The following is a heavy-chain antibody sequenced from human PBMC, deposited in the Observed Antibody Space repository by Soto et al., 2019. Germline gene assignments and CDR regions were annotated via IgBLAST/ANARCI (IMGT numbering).Heavy chain of an antibody. J-gene: IGHJ3*02. CDR3: AKDGYYDSSGDYSDAFDI. D-gene: IGHD3-22*01. CDR1: GFTFSSYA. CDR2: ISGSGGST. Sequence: GGSLRLSCAASGFTFSSYAMSWVRQAPGKGLEWASSISGSGGSTNYADYLKGRFTSSRDNSKKTLYLQMNSLRAGDTAVYYWAKDGYYDSSGDYSDAFDIWGQGTMVTVSS. V-gene: IGHV3-23*01.